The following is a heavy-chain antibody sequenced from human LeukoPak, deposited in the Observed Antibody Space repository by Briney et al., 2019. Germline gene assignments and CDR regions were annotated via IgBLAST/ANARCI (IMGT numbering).Heavy chain of an antibody. CDR3: AKEARDLSLDY. J-gene: IGHJ4*02. CDR2: INGNNVGT. D-gene: IGHD3-10*01. V-gene: IGHV3-43*02. CDR1: GFSFDDCA. Sequence: GGSLRLSCAASGFSFDDCAMHWVRQTPGKGLEWVSLINGNNVGTSYADSVKGRFTISRDNSKNSLYLQMNSLRTEDTALYYCAKEARDLSLDYWGQGTLVTVSS.